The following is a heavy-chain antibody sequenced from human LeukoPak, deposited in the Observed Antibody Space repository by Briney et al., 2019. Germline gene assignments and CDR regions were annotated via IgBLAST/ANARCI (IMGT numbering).Heavy chain of an antibody. D-gene: IGHD3-10*01. V-gene: IGHV3-23*01. CDR3: AKGLGSYHEYWFDP. J-gene: IGHJ5*02. CDR2: ISGSGGST. Sequence: GGSLRLSCAASGFTVSSNEMSWVRQAPGKGLEWVSAISGSGGSTYYADSVKGRFTISRDNSKNTLYLQMNSLRAEDTAVYYCAKGLGSYHEYWFDPWGQGTLVTVSS. CDR1: GFTVSSNE.